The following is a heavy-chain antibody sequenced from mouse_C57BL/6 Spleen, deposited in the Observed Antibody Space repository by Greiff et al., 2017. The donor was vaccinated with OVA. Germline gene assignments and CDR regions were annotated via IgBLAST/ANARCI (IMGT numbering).Heavy chain of an antibody. CDR2: INPSTGGT. Sequence: VQLQQSGPELVKPGASVKISCKASGYSFTGYYMNWVKQSPEKSLEWIGEINPSTGGTTYNQKFKAKATLTVDKSSSTAYMQLKSLTSEDSAVYYCARRYYGSSYSSYWYFDVWGTGTTVTVSS. J-gene: IGHJ1*03. V-gene: IGHV1-42*01. CDR3: ARRYYGSSYSSYWYFDV. D-gene: IGHD1-1*01. CDR1: GYSFTGYY.